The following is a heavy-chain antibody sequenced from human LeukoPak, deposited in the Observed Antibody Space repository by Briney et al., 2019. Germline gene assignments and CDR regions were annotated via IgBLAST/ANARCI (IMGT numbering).Heavy chain of an antibody. D-gene: IGHD6-19*01. V-gene: IGHV4-39*01. Sequence: SETLSLTCTVSGGSISSYYWGWIRQPPGKGLEWIGNIYYSGSTYYNPSLKSRVTISVDTSKNQFSLNLSSVIAADTAVYYYARVKQWGAFDFWGQGTLVTVSS. CDR2: IYYSGST. J-gene: IGHJ4*02. CDR1: GGSISSYY. CDR3: ARVKQWGAFDF.